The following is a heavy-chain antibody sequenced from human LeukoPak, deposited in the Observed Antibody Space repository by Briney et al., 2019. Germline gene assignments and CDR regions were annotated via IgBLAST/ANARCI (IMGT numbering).Heavy chain of an antibody. J-gene: IGHJ3*02. CDR1: GGSISSTRNY. CDR2: IYYSGGT. CDR3: ARDRGARDAFDI. D-gene: IGHD3-10*01. V-gene: IGHV4-39*01. Sequence: PSETLSLTCTVSGGSISSTRNYWAWIRQPPGKGLEWIQSIYYSGGTYSNPSLKSRVTISVDTRKNQFSLRLSSVTVADTAVYYCARDRGARDAFDIWGQGTMVTVSS.